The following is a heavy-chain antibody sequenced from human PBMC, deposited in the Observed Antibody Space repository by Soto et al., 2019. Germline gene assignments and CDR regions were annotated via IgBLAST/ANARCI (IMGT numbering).Heavy chain of an antibody. CDR1: GYTFTSYG. D-gene: IGHD4-17*01. Sequence: ASVKVSCKASGYTFTSYGISWVRQAPGQGLEWMGWISAYNGNTNYAQKLQGRVTMTTNTSISTAYMELSSLRSEDTAVYYCARGPDDYGDYSLAEYFQHWGQGTLVTVSS. CDR2: ISAYNGNT. V-gene: IGHV1-18*01. J-gene: IGHJ1*01. CDR3: ARGPDDYGDYSLAEYFQH.